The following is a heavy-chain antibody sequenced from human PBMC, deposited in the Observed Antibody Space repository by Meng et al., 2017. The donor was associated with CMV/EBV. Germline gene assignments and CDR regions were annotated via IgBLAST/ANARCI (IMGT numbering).Heavy chain of an antibody. V-gene: IGHV1-8*01. CDR1: GYTFTSYD. D-gene: IGHD2-2*02. CDR2: MNPNSGNT. J-gene: IGHJ6*02. Sequence: ASVKVSCQASGYTFTSYDINWVRQATGQGLEWMGWMNPNSGNTGYAQKFQGRVTMTRNTSISTAYMELSSLRSEDTAVYYCARAPSPLYCSSTSCYTGGMDVWGQGTTVTVSS. CDR3: ARAPSPLYCSSTSCYTGGMDV.